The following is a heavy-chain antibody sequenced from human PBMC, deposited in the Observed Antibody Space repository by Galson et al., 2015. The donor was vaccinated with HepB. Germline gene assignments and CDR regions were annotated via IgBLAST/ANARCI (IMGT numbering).Heavy chain of an antibody. CDR1: GFTFSSYA. CDR3: AKAKDYCTSNTCYRPCDY. CDR2: ISAGGAFT. D-gene: IGHD2-2*01. Sequence: SLRLSCAASGFTFSSYAMSWVRQAPGKGLEWVSTISAGGAFTYYADSVKGRFTISRDKSKNTLYLQMNSLGAEDTAVYYCAKAKDYCTSNTCYRPCDYWGQGTLVTVSS. V-gene: IGHV3-23*01. J-gene: IGHJ4*02.